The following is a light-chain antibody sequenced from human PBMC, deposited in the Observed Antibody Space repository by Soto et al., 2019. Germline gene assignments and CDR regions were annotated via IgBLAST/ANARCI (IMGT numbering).Light chain of an antibody. Sequence: EIVMTQSPPSLTVTPGEPASISCRSSQRLLHSNGNTFLDGYVQKPGQSPQLLIYLGSNRASGVADRVSGSEAGTDFTLKISRVEAEDVGVYYCMQALQTPYTFGQGTKLEIK. CDR2: LGS. V-gene: IGKV2-28*01. CDR3: MQALQTPYT. CDR1: QRLLHSNGNTF. J-gene: IGKJ2*01.